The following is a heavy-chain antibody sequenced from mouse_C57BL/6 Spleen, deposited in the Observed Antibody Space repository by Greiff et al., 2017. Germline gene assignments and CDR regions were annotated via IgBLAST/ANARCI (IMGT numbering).Heavy chain of an antibody. D-gene: IGHD1-1*01. CDR3: ARYGSKMDY. V-gene: IGHV1-19*01. CDR1: GYTFTDYY. Sequence: VQLKQSGPVLVKPGASVKMSCKASGYTFTDYYMNWVKQSHGKSLEWIGVINPYNGGTSYNQKFKGKATLTVDKSSSTAYMELNSLTSEDSAVYYCARYGSKMDYWGQGTSVTVSS. CDR2: INPYNGGT. J-gene: IGHJ4*01.